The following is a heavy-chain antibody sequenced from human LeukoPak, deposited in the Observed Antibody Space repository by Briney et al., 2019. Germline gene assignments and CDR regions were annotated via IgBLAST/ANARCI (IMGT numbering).Heavy chain of an antibody. J-gene: IGHJ4*02. D-gene: IGHD1-1*01. V-gene: IGHV3-15*01. CDR1: GLSFSNAW. Sequence: MAGGSLRLSCSASGLSFSNAWMSWVRQTPGKGLEWIGRIKSKSDGDSVDYAAPVKGRITISGDDWKNRLFLEMTTLKTEDTGVYFCTTAPSYYNFNSFDYWGQRTVVTVSS. CDR2: IKSKSDGDSV. CDR3: TTAPSYYNFNSFDY.